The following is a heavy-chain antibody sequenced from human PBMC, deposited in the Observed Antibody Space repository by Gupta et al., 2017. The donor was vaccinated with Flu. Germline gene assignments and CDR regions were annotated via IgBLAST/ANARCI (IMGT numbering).Heavy chain of an antibody. Sequence: EVQLVESGGGLVKPGGSLRLSCAASGFTFSYAWMSWVRQAPGKGLEWVGRIKSKTDGGTTDYAATVKGRFTISRDDSKNTLYLQMNSLKTEDTAVYYCTTDLDYDYGWGSYGIFDYWGQGTLVTVSS. CDR3: TTDLDYDYGWGSYGIFDY. D-gene: IGHD3-16*01. V-gene: IGHV3-15*01. CDR1: GFTFSYAW. J-gene: IGHJ4*02. CDR2: IKSKTDGGTT.